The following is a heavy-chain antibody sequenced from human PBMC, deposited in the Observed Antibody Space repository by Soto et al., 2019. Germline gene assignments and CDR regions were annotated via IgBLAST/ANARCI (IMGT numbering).Heavy chain of an antibody. J-gene: IGHJ5*02. CDR2: FDPEDGET. V-gene: IGHV1-24*01. Sequence: GASVKVSWKVSGYTLTELSMHWVRQAPGKGLEWMGGFDPEDGETIYAQKFQGRVTMTEDTSTDTAYMELSSLRSEDTAVYYCATDLSASGLGELFGWFDPWGQGTLVTVSS. CDR1: GYTLTELS. D-gene: IGHD3-10*01. CDR3: ATDLSASGLGELFGWFDP.